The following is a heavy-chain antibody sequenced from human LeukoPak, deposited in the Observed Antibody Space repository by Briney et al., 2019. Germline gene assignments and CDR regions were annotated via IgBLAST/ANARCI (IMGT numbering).Heavy chain of an antibody. V-gene: IGHV3-7*01. Sequence: TGGSLRLSCAASGFTFSTFGMSWVRQAPGKGLEWVANIKQDGSEKYYVDSVKGRFTIPRDNAKNSLFLLLSSLRAEDTAVYYCARGPRYFDLWGRGTLVTVSS. J-gene: IGHJ2*01. CDR3: ARGPRYFDL. CDR1: GFTFSTFG. CDR2: IKQDGSEK.